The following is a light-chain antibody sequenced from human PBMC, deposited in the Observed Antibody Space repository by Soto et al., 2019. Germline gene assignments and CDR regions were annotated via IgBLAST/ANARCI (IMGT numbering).Light chain of an antibody. Sequence: QSALTQPASVSGSPGQSISISCTGASSDVGGYNYVSWYQQHPGKAPKLIIYGVINRPSGVSSRFSGSKSGNTASLTISGLQAEDEADYYCSSYSSSSTPYVFGAGTQLTVL. CDR3: SSYSSSSTPYV. V-gene: IGLV2-14*01. J-gene: IGLJ1*01. CDR2: GVI. CDR1: SSDVGGYNY.